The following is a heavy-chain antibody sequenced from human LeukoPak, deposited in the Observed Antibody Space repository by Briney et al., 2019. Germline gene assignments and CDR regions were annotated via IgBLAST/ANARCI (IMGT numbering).Heavy chain of an antibody. Sequence: GASVEVSFKASGYTFTGYYIHWVRQAPGQGLEWMGWINPNSGDTHYAQKFQGRVTMTRDTSISTAYMELSRLRSDDTAVYYCARGSTVGATESLGFDYWGQGAPVTVSS. CDR1: GYTFTGYY. CDR3: ARGSTVGATESLGFDY. J-gene: IGHJ4*02. CDR2: INPNSGDT. D-gene: IGHD1-26*01. V-gene: IGHV1-2*02.